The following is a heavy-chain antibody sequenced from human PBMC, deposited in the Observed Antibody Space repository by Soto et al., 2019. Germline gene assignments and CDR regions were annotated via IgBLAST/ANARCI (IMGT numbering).Heavy chain of an antibody. CDR1: GFTFSSYA. J-gene: IGHJ5*02. CDR2: ISGSGGST. D-gene: IGHD5-18*01. CDR3: AKDLRYSYGYAVSWDQGWFDP. V-gene: IGHV3-23*01. Sequence: HPGGSLRLSCAASGFTFSSYAMSWVRQAPGKGLEWVSAISGSGGSTYYADSVKGRFTISRDNSKNTLYLQMNSLRAEDTAVYYCAKDLRYSYGYAVSWDQGWFDPWGQGTLVTVSS.